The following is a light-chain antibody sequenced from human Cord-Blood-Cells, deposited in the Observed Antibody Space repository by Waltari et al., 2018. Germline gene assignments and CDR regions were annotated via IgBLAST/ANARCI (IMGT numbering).Light chain of an antibody. V-gene: IGLV2-8*01. Sequence: QSALTQPPSASGSPGQSVTISCTGTSSDVGGYNYVSWYQQHPGKAPKLMIYEVSKRPSGVPDRVSGSKSANTASLTVSGLQAEDEADDYCSSYAGSNNVVFGGGTKLTVL. CDR3: SSYAGSNNVV. J-gene: IGLJ2*01. CDR1: SSDVGGYNY. CDR2: EVS.